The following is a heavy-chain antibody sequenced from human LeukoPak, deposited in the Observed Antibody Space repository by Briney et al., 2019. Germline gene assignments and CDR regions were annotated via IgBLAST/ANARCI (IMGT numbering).Heavy chain of an antibody. CDR3: ARERRDGYNGYYFDY. CDR2: IYYSGST. J-gene: IGHJ4*02. Sequence: PSETLSLTSTVPGGSISNSYWRSIRHPPGKPLDRIGYIYYSGSTDYKPSLKIRVTISVDTSKNQFSLKLSSVTAADTAVYYCARERRDGYNGYYFDYWGQGTLVTVSS. CDR1: GGSISNSY. V-gene: IGHV4-59*01. D-gene: IGHD5-24*01.